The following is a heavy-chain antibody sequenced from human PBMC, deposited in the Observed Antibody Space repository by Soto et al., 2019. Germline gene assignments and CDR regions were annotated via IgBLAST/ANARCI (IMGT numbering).Heavy chain of an antibody. Sequence: GGSLRLSCAASGFPFSNYAMTWVRQAPGKGLEWVSAISGSIVSTYYADSVKGRFTISRDNSKNTLYLQMNSLRAEDTAVYFCAKALSGDWYRIADKNWGRGTLVTVSS. CDR1: GFPFSNYA. V-gene: IGHV3-23*01. CDR3: AKALSGDWYRIADKN. J-gene: IGHJ4*02. CDR2: ISGSIVST. D-gene: IGHD6-19*01.